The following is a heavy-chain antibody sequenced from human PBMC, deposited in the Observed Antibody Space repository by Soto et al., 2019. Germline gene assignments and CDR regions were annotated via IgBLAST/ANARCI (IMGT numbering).Heavy chain of an antibody. Sequence: QVQLVQSGAEVKKPGASVKVSCKASGYTFTSYGISWVRQAPGQGLEWMGWISAYNGNTNYAQKLQGRVTMSTDPSTSTAYMELRSLRSVDPAVYYGARVRSDYGSVSRPHHPWGQGTLVTVSS. CDR1: GYTFTSYG. J-gene: IGHJ5*02. D-gene: IGHD3-10*01. CDR2: ISAYNGNT. CDR3: ARVRSDYGSVSRPHHP. V-gene: IGHV1-18*01.